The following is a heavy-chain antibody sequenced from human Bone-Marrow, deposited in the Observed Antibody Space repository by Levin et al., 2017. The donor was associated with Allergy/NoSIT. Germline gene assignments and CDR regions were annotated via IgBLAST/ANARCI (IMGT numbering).Heavy chain of an antibody. V-gene: IGHV3-21*06. D-gene: IGHD3-16*01. Sequence: GGSVRLSCAASGLSFSNYDMNWVRQAPGKGLEWVSSISGGSSRIYYADSVKGRFTISRDNAKNSLYLQMNSLRVEDTAVYYCASWAMFYYDGSDFDYFYYGMDVWGQGTTVTVSS. CDR3: ASWAMFYYDGSDFDYFYYGMDV. CDR2: ISGGSSRI. CDR1: GLSFSNYD. J-gene: IGHJ6*02.